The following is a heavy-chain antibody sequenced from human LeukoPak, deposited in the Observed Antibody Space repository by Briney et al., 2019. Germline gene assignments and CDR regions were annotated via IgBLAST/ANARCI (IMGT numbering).Heavy chain of an antibody. D-gene: IGHD5-18*01. J-gene: IGHJ6*03. V-gene: IGHV3-7*01. CDR1: GFTFSSYW. CDR3: ARDVRESVTSYFYYYMDV. CDR2: IKQDGSEK. Sequence: GGSLRLSCAASGFTFSSYWMSWVRQAPGKGLEWVANIKQDGSEKYSVDSVKGRFTISRDNAKNSLYLQMNSLRTEDTAVYSCARDVRESVTSYFYYYMDVWGKGTTVTVSS.